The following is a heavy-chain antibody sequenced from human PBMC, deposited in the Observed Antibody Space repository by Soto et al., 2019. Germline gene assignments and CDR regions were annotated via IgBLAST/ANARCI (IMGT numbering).Heavy chain of an antibody. D-gene: IGHD3-10*01. J-gene: IGHJ6*02. CDR2: ISSSGSTM. CDR1: GFTFSSYE. V-gene: IGHV3-48*03. Sequence: PVGSLRLSCTASGFTFSSYEMNWVRQAPGKGLEWVSYISSSGSTMYYADSVKGLFTISRDNAKNSLFLQMDSLRAEDTAVYYCARTGGSGVSYYYFAMDVWGQGTTVTVSS. CDR3: ARTGGSGVSYYYFAMDV.